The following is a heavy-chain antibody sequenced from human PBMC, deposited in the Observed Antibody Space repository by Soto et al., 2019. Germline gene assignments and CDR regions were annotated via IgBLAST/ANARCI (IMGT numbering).Heavy chain of an antibody. Sequence: QVHLVESGGGVVQPGRPLRLSCAASGFTFSKHAMHWVRQAPGKGLEWVALISYDGGTEAYAASVKGRFTISRDNSKKELYLQMNDLRAEDTALYYCARATMFGGYNWLDPWGQGTLVTVSS. CDR1: GFTFSKHA. V-gene: IGHV3-30-3*01. J-gene: IGHJ5*02. D-gene: IGHD3-10*02. CDR3: ARATMFGGYNWLDP. CDR2: ISYDGGTE.